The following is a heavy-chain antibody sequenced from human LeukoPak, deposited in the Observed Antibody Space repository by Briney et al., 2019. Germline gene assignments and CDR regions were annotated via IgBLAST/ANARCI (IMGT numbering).Heavy chain of an antibody. J-gene: IGHJ4*02. D-gene: IGHD1-20*01. CDR3: ARGHNWKDY. V-gene: IGHV4-34*01. CDR1: GGSFSDYY. CDR2: INHSGST. Sequence: PSETLSLTCAVYGGSFSDYYWSWIRQPPGKGLEWIGEINHSGSTNYNPSLKSRVTISVDTSKNQVSLKLSSVTAADTAVYFCARGHNWKDYWGQGTLVTVSP.